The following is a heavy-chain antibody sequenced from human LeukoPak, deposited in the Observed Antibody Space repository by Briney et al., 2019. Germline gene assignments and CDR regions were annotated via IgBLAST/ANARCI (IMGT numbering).Heavy chain of an antibody. Sequence: ASVKVSCKASGYIFTGYYIHWVRQAPGQGLEWMGWINPNSGATNYAQKLQGRVTMTTDTSTSTAYMELRSLRSDDTAVYYCARDTVDIVLMVYAINYYYYYMDVWGKGTTVTVSS. CDR3: ARDTVDIVLMVYAINYYYYYMDV. V-gene: IGHV1-2*02. J-gene: IGHJ6*03. CDR2: INPNSGAT. D-gene: IGHD2-8*01. CDR1: GYIFTGYY.